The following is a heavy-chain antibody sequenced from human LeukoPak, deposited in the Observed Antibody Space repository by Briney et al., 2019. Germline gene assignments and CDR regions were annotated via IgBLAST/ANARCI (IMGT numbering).Heavy chain of an antibody. V-gene: IGHV1-8*01. CDR1: GYTFTSYD. D-gene: IGHD6-13*01. CDR3: ARGSRAMTGIHRNWFDP. J-gene: IGHJ5*02. Sequence: ASVKVSCKASGYTFTSYDINWVRQATGQGLEWMGWMNPNSGNTGYAQKFQGRVTMTRNTSISTAYMELSSLRSEDTAVYYCARGSRAMTGIHRNWFDPWGHGTLVTVSS. CDR2: MNPNSGNT.